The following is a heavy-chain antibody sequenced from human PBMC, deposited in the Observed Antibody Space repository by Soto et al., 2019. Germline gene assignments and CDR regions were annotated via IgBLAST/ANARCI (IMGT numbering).Heavy chain of an antibody. D-gene: IGHD3-10*01. CDR2: IYYSGST. CDR1: GGSISSGGYY. Sequence: QVQLQESGPGLVKPSQTLSLTCTVSGGSISSGGYYWSWIRQHPGKGLEWIGYIYYSGSTYYNPSLKSRVTISVDTSQNQFSLKLSSVTAADTAVYYCARDRILLWFGEAYGMDVWGQGTTVTVSS. CDR3: ARDRILLWFGEAYGMDV. J-gene: IGHJ6*02. V-gene: IGHV4-31*03.